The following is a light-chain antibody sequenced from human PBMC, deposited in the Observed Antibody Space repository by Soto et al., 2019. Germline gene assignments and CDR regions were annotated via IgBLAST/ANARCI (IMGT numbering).Light chain of an antibody. CDR1: QSVSSKF. Sequence: EIALTQSPGTLSLSPGEGATLSCRASQSVSSKFLAWYQQKPGQAPRFVIYAASSRATGISDRFSGSGSGTEFTLTIISLQSEDLAVYHCQQYNNWPGWTFGQGTKVEI. V-gene: IGKV3D-15*01. CDR3: QQYNNWPGWT. J-gene: IGKJ1*01. CDR2: AAS.